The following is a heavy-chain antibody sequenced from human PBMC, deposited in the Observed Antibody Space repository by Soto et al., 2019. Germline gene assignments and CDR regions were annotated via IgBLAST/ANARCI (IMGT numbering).Heavy chain of an antibody. D-gene: IGHD3-9*01. V-gene: IGHV3-15*01. CDR2: LQSKADGGTA. CDR1: GFTFSDAW. J-gene: IGHJ4*01. CDR3: NTDLTEVPPGYFGC. Sequence: GGSLRLSCAASGFTFSDAWMSWVRQAAGKGLEWVGRLQSKADGGTADLAAPVKGRFTLSRDDSKNTLYLEMNSLKTEDTAVYYCNTDLTEVPPGYFGCWGHGTLVTGSS.